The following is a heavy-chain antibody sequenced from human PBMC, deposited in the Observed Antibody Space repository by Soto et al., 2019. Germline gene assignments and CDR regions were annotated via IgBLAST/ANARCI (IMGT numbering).Heavy chain of an antibody. V-gene: IGHV4-34*01. Sequence: SETLSLTCAVYGGSFGGYYWSWIRQPPGKGLEWIGEINHSGSTNYNPSLKSRVTISVDTSKNQFSLKLSSVTAADTAVYYCASTLGYCSSTSCYAFDYWGQGTLVTVSS. CDR2: INHSGST. D-gene: IGHD2-2*01. CDR3: ASTLGYCSSTSCYAFDY. J-gene: IGHJ4*02. CDR1: GGSFGGYY.